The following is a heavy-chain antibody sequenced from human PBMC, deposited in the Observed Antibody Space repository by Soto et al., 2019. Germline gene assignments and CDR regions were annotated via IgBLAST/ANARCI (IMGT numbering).Heavy chain of an antibody. CDR1: GYTFTGYY. D-gene: IGHD3-3*01. CDR3: ARFVEMAIPGVDCYYYGMDV. V-gene: IGHV1-2*04. Sequence: ASVKVSCKASGYTFTGYYMHWVRQAPGQGLEWMGWINPNSGGTNYAQKFQGWVTMTRDTSISTAYMELSRLRSDDTAVYYCARFVEMAIPGVDCYYYGMDVWGKGTTVTVSS. J-gene: IGHJ6*04. CDR2: INPNSGGT.